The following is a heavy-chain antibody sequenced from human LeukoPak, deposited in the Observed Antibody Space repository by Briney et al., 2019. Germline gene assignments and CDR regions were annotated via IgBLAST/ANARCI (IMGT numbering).Heavy chain of an antibody. Sequence: ASVKVSCKASGYTFTSYDINWVRQATGQGLEWMGWMNPNSGSTGYAQKFQGRVAMTRNTSISTAYMELSSLRSEDTAVYYCARATGDRFDYWGQGTLVTVSS. J-gene: IGHJ4*02. CDR2: MNPNSGST. CDR3: ARATGDRFDY. V-gene: IGHV1-8*01. CDR1: GYTFTSYD. D-gene: IGHD7-27*01.